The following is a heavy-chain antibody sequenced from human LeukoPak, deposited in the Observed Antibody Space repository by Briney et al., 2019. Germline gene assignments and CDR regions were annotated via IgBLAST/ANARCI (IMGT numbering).Heavy chain of an antibody. Sequence: GGSLRVSCAASGFTFSSYAMSWVRQAPGKGLEWVSAISDSGGSTHYADSVTGRFTISRDNSKNTLYLQMNSLRAEDTAVYYCAPIGPSYYYYMDVWGKGTTVTVSS. CDR3: APIGPSYYYYMDV. J-gene: IGHJ6*03. CDR2: ISDSGGST. CDR1: GFTFSSYA. V-gene: IGHV3-23*01.